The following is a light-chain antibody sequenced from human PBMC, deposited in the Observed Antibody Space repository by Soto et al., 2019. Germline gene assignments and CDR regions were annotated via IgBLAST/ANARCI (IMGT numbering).Light chain of an antibody. Sequence: DIQMTQSPSTLSASVGDRVTITCRASQSISSWLACYQQKPGKAPNLLIHEASRLERGVPHRLSGSEAGTEFTLTIRGLHAEDFAIYCCQQYSSFPLTFGGGTKVEIK. V-gene: IGKV1-5*01. CDR3: QQYSSFPLT. CDR1: QSISSW. CDR2: EAS. J-gene: IGKJ4*01.